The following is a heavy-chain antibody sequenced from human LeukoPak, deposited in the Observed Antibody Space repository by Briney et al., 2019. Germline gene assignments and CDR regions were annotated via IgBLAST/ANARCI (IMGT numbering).Heavy chain of an antibody. Sequence: GGSLRLSCAASGFTFSSYGMHWFRQAPGKGLEWVAVISYDGSNKYYADSVKGRFTISRDNSKNTLYLQMNSLRAEDTAVYYCAKDLGDSSSWYFDYWGQGTLVTVSS. CDR1: GFTFSSYG. J-gene: IGHJ4*02. V-gene: IGHV3-30*18. CDR3: AKDLGDSSSWYFDY. CDR2: ISYDGSNK. D-gene: IGHD6-13*01.